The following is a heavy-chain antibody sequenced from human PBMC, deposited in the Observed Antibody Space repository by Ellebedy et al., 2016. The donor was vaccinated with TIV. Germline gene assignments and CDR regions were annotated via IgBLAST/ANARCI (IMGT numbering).Heavy chain of an antibody. CDR2: ISGTSSHI. D-gene: IGHD3-10*01. CDR1: GFTFSDFY. V-gene: IGHV3-11*06. CDR3: ARTRGGEFDF. Sequence: GGSLRLXXVASGFTFSDFYMAWIRQAPGRGLELVSYISGTSSHISYADPVRGRFTFSRDSAGNSLYLQMNGLTVDDTALYFCARTRGGEFDFWGQGSLVTVSS. J-gene: IGHJ4*02.